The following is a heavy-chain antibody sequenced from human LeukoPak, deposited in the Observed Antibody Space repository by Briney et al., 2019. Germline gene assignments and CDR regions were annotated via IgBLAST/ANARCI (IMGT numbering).Heavy chain of an antibody. CDR2: IYDAGST. CDR3: AGATKWLAHDF. CDR1: GFTVSSNY. D-gene: IGHD6-19*01. V-gene: IGHV3-53*01. Sequence: GGSLRLSCAASGFTVSSNYMSWVRQAPGKGLEWVSTIYDAGSTSYADSVKGRFTISRDNSKNTLFLQMNSLRADDTAVYYCAGATKWLAHDFWGQGTLVTVSS. J-gene: IGHJ4*02.